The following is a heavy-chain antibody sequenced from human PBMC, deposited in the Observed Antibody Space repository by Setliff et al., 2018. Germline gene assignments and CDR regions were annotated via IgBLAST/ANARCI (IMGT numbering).Heavy chain of an antibody. D-gene: IGHD3-3*01. CDR1: GVSISSYY. J-gene: IGHJ6*02. CDR3: ARLSWNGLRYFGLDV. CDR2: IQKSGGT. V-gene: IGHV4-59*01. Sequence: SETLSLTCNVSGVSISSYYWSWIRQPPGKGLESIGYIQKSGGTNYNPALKSRVTISVDTSTNQFSLKLRSVTAADTAVYYCARLSWNGLRYFGLDVWGQGTTVTVSS.